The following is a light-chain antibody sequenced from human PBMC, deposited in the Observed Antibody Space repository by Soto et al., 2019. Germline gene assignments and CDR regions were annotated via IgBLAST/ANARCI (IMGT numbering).Light chain of an antibody. J-gene: IGLJ1*01. Sequence: QSVLTQPPSASGSPGQSVTISCTGTSNDVGGYNYVSWYQQHPGKAPKVMIFEVSKRPSGVPDRFSGSKSGNTASLTFFGLQAGDEADYYCSSYAGRNNYVFGTGTKVTVL. CDR1: SNDVGGYNY. V-gene: IGLV2-8*01. CDR2: EVS. CDR3: SSYAGRNNYV.